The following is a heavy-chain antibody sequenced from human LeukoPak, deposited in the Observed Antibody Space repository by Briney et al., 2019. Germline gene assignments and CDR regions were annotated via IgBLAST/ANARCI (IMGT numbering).Heavy chain of an antibody. D-gene: IGHD3-22*01. J-gene: IGHJ4*02. CDR2: ISSSSSYT. CDR3: ATTYYYETSGYYPFDH. CDR1: GFTFTSYA. V-gene: IGHV3-21*05. Sequence: GESLRLSCAASGFTFTSYAMSWVRQAPGKGLEWVSYISSSSSYTNYADSVKGRFTISRDNAKNTLYLEMSSLRGEDTAVYYCATTYYYETSGYYPFDHWGQGTLVTVSS.